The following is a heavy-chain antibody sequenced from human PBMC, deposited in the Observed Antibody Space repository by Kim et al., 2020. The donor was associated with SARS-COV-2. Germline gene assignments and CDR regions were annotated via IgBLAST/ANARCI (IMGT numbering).Heavy chain of an antibody. V-gene: IGHV3-48*04. J-gene: IGHJ5*02. D-gene: IGHD3-10*01. CDR3: AGGYGSGSYDNWFDP. CDR1: GFTFSSYS. Sequence: GGSLRLSCAASGFTFSSYSMNWVRQAPGKGLEWVSYISSSSSTIYYADSVKGRFTISRDNAKNSLYLQMNSLRAEDTAVYYCAGGYGSGSYDNWFDPWGQGTLVTVSS. CDR2: ISSSSSTI.